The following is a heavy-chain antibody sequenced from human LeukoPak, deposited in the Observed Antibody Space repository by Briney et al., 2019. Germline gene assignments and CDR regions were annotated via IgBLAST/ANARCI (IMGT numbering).Heavy chain of an antibody. Sequence: GGSLRLSCAASGFTFSSYEMNWVRQAPGKGLEWVSYISSSGSTIYYADSVKGRFTISRDNAKNSLYLQMNSLRAEDTAVYYCARDGCTNGVCLCRYWGQGTLVTVSS. J-gene: IGHJ4*02. CDR3: ARDGCTNGVCLCRY. D-gene: IGHD2-8*01. CDR2: ISSSGSTI. V-gene: IGHV3-48*03. CDR1: GFTFSSYE.